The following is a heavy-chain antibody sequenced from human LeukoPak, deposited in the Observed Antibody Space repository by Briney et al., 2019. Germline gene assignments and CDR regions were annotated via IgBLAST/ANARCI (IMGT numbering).Heavy chain of an antibody. J-gene: IGHJ6*03. V-gene: IGHV3-73*01. CDR3: TRSLGGYCSSTSCYRTYYYYMDV. Sequence: GGSLRLSCAASGFTFSDYYMSWIRQASGKGLEWVGRIRSKANSYATAYAASVKGRFTISRDDSKNTAYLQMNSLKTEDTAVYYCTRSLGGYCSSTSCYRTYYYYMDVWGKGTTVTVSS. D-gene: IGHD2-2*01. CDR2: IRSKANSYAT. CDR1: GFTFSDYY.